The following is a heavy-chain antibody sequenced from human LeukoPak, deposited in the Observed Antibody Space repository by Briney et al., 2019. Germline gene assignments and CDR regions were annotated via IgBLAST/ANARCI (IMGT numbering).Heavy chain of an antibody. CDR1: GFIFSTYS. J-gene: IGHJ4*02. D-gene: IGHD5-12*01. CDR3: ARTLSGGYNFDY. V-gene: IGHV3-21*01. CDR2: ITSSSGYI. Sequence: PGGSLRLSCAASGFIFSTYSMNWVRQAPGKGLEWVSSITSSSGYILYADSVKGRFTISRDNAKNSLYLQVTSLRAEDTAVYYCARTLSGGYNFDYWGQGTLVTVSS.